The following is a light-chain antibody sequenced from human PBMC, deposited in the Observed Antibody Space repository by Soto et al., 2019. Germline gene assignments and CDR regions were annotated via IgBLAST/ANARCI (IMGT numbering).Light chain of an antibody. Sequence: EIVMTQSPATLSMSPGERATLSCRASQSVSSNLAWYQQKPGQAPRLLIYGASTRATGFPARFSGSGSGTEFTLTISSLQSEDFAVYYCQQYNSWPETFGQGTKVDIK. CDR2: GAS. V-gene: IGKV3-15*01. CDR1: QSVSSN. CDR3: QQYNSWPET. J-gene: IGKJ1*01.